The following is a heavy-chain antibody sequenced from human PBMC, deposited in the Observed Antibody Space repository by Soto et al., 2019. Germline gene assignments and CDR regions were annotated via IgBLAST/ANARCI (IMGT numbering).Heavy chain of an antibody. D-gene: IGHD6-6*01. Sequence: PGGSLRLSCAASGFTFSAYAMHWVRQAPGKGLEWVSGISCNSGTTGYADSVKGRFTISRDNSKNSLYLQMNSLGAEDTALYFCAKGRIAARSVYLDYWGQGTLVTVSS. CDR2: ISCNSGTT. J-gene: IGHJ4*01. CDR1: GFTFSAYA. V-gene: IGHV3-9*01. CDR3: AKGRIAARSVYLDY.